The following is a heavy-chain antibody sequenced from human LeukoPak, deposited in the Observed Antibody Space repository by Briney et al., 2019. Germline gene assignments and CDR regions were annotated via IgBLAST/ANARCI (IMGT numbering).Heavy chain of an antibody. J-gene: IGHJ4*02. V-gene: IGHV4-39*01. CDR2: IYYSGST. CDR1: GASFSSSTYY. CDR3: ARHGSIATGAFTY. D-gene: IGHD6-13*01. Sequence: PSETLSLTCTVSGASFSSSTYYWGWIRQPPGKGLEWIGSIYYSGSTYYNPSLKSRVTISVDTSRNQFSLKLGSVTAADTAVYYCARHGSIATGAFTYWGQGTLVTVSS.